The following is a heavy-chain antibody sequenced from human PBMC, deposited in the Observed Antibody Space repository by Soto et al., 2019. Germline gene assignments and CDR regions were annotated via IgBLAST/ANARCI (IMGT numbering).Heavy chain of an antibody. CDR1: GYSFTSYW. J-gene: IGHJ6*02. D-gene: IGHD4-17*01. V-gene: IGHV5-10-1*01. CDR3: ATRTSTTARYHYGMDV. Sequence: PGESLKISCKGSGYSFTSYWISWVRQMPGKGLEWMGRIDPSDSYTNYSPSFQGHVTISADKSISTAYLQWSSLKASDTAMYYCATRTSTTARYHYGMDVWGQGTTVTVSS. CDR2: IDPSDSYT.